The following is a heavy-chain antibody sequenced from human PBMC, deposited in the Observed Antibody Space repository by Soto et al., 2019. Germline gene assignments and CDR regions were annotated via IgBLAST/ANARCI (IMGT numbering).Heavy chain of an antibody. Sequence: EVQLVESGGGLVKPGGSLRLSCAASGFTFSSYSMNWVRQAPGKGLEWVSSISSSSSYIYYADSVKGRFTISRDNAKNSLYLQMNSLRAEDTAVYYCARDRGALLWFGELLYQVRDGMDVWGQGTTVTVSS. D-gene: IGHD3-10*01. CDR1: GFTFSSYS. CDR3: ARDRGALLWFGELLYQVRDGMDV. J-gene: IGHJ6*02. CDR2: ISSSSSYI. V-gene: IGHV3-21*01.